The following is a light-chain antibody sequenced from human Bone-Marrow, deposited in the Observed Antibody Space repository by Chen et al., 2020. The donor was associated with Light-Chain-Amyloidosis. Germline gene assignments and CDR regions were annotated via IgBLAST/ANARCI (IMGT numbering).Light chain of an antibody. CDR2: GSS. Sequence: EIVSTQSQGILPLSPGEGANLSCRASKTISSNYLTWYQQKFGQAPRLLIYGSSSRATGIPDRFTGSGSGTDFTLTINRLEPEDFAMDYCQQYGTSPLTFGGGTKVEIK. J-gene: IGKJ4*01. CDR3: QQYGTSPLT. CDR1: KTISSNY. V-gene: IGKV3-20*01.